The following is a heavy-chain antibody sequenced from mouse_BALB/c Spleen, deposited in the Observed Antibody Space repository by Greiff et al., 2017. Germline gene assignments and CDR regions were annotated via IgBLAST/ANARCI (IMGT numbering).Heavy chain of an antibody. V-gene: IGHV2-9*02. CDR3: ARALYYGSSPYAMDY. Sequence: QVQLKESGPGLVAPSQSLSITCTVSGFSLTSYGVHWVRQPPGKGLEWLGVIWAGGSTNYNSALMSRLSISKDNSKSQVFLKMNSLQTDDTAMYYCARALYYGSSPYAMDYWGQGTSVTVSS. J-gene: IGHJ4*01. D-gene: IGHD1-1*01. CDR1: GFSLTSYG. CDR2: IWAGGST.